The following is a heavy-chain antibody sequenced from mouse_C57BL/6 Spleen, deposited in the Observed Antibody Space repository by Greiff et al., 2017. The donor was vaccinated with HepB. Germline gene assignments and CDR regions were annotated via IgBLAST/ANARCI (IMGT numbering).Heavy chain of an antibody. Sequence: EVQLVESGGGLVKPGGSLKLSCAASGFTFSSYAMSWVRQTPEKRLEWVATISDGGSYTDYPDNVKGRFTIARDNAKNNLYLQMSHLKSEDTAMYDCARGGLRESYDAIDYWGQGTSVTVSS. CDR1: GFTFSSYA. CDR2: ISDGGSYT. V-gene: IGHV5-4*01. J-gene: IGHJ4*01. D-gene: IGHD3-1*01. CDR3: ARGGLRESYDAIDY.